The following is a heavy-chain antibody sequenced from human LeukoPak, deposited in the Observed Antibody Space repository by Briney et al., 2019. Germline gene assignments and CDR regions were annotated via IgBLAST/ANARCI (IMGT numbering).Heavy chain of an antibody. CDR3: AKSNGYCSGGSCFDNWFDH. CDR1: GFTFSSYA. Sequence: GGSLRLSCAASGFTFSSYAMSWVRQAPGKGLEWVSAISGSGGSTYYADSVKGRFTISRDNSKNTLYLQMNSLRAEDTAVCYCAKSNGYCSGGSCFDNWFDHWGQGTLVTVSS. CDR2: ISGSGGST. D-gene: IGHD2-15*01. V-gene: IGHV3-23*01. J-gene: IGHJ5*02.